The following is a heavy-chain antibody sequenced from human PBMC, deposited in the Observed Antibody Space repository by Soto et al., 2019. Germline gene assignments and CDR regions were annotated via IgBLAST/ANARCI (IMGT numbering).Heavy chain of an antibody. D-gene: IGHD6-19*01. CDR2: TSSDGSKE. V-gene: IGHV3-30*04. CDR1: GFTLSSFA. CDR3: ARAEYTSGWYFMGIDY. Sequence: QVQLVESGGGVVQPGKSLRLSCAASGFTLSSFAMHGVRQAPGKGLEWVAVTSSDGSKEYYADSVKGRFTISRDNSKNTLYLQMNSLRADDTAVFYCARAEYTSGWYFMGIDYWGQGTLVTVSS. J-gene: IGHJ4*02.